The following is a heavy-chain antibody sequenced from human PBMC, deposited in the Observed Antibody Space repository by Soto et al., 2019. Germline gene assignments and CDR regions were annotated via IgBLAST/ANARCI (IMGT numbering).Heavy chain of an antibody. CDR1: GYTFTGYY. CDR2: INPNSGGT. CDR3: ARDWVDTAIQGHYYYDYGMDV. V-gene: IGHV1-2*02. D-gene: IGHD5-18*01. Sequence: ASVKVSCKASGYTFTGYYMHWVRQAPGQGLEWMGWINPNSGGTNYAQKFQGRVTMTRDTSISTAYMELSRLRSDDTAVYYCARDWVDTAIQGHYYYDYGMDVWGQGTTVTVSS. J-gene: IGHJ6*02.